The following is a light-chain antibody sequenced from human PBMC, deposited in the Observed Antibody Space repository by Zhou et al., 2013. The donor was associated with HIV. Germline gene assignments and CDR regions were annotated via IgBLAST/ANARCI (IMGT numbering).Light chain of an antibody. J-gene: IGKJ2*01. V-gene: IGKV1-39*01. Sequence: DIHLTQSPSSLSASLGDRVSITCRASQTIVTYLNWYQQKPGKAPKLLIYKASNLQSGVPSRFSGSGSGADFTLTINSLQPEDFATYFCQQSYSVPPTFGQGTKLEI. CDR1: QTIVTY. CDR2: KAS. CDR3: QQSYSVPPT.